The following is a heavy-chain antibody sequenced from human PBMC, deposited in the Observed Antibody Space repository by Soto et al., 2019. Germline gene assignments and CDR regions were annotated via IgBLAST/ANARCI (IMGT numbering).Heavy chain of an antibody. Sequence: PSETLSLTCTVSVGSISSGDYYWGWIRPPPGKGLEWIGYIYYSGSTYYNPSLKSRVTISVDTSKNQFSLKLSSVTAADTAVYYCARVYFLLDQYQLPVNWFDPWGQGTLVTVSS. J-gene: IGHJ5*02. D-gene: IGHD2-2*01. V-gene: IGHV4-30-4*01. CDR3: ARVYFLLDQYQLPVNWFDP. CDR1: VGSISSGDYY. CDR2: IYYSGST.